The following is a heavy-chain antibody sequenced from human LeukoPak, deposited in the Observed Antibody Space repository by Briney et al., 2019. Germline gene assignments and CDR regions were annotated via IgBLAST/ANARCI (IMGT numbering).Heavy chain of an antibody. CDR1: GGSISSHF. D-gene: IGHD6-19*01. CDR2: IYNSGTT. CDR3: TNATQWLAFDY. V-gene: IGHV4-59*11. Sequence: SETLSLTCTVSGGSISSHFWSWIRQPTGKGLEWIGNIYNSGTTNYNPSLKGRVTISVDTSNNQLSLQLTSVTAADTAVYYCTNATQWLAFDYWGRGTLVTVSS. J-gene: IGHJ4*02.